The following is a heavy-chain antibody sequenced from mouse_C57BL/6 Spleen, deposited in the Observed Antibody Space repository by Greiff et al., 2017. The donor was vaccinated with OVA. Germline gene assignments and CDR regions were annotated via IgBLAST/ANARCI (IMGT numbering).Heavy chain of an antibody. Sequence: QVQLQQPGAELVRPGTSVKLSCKASGYTFTSYWMHWVKQRPGQGLEWIGVIDPSDSYTNYNQKFKGKATLTVDTSSSTAYMQLSSLTSEDSAVDYCARLGYYSSSYGFDYWGQGTTLTVSS. CDR3: ARLGYYSSSYGFDY. J-gene: IGHJ2*01. CDR1: GYTFTSYW. CDR2: IDPSDSYT. V-gene: IGHV1-59*01. D-gene: IGHD1-1*01.